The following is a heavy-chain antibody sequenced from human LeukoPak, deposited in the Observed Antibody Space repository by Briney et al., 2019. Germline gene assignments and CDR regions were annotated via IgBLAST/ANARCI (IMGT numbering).Heavy chain of an antibody. CDR2: IYYSGST. Sequence: SETLSLTCTVSGGSISSYYWSWIRQPPGKGVEWIGYIYYSGSTNYNPSLKSRVTISVDTSKNQFSLKLSSVTAADTAVYYCARHLYKVHHFDFWGQGTLVTVSS. D-gene: IGHD1-14*01. CDR3: ARHLYKVHHFDF. V-gene: IGHV4-59*08. CDR1: GGSISSYY. J-gene: IGHJ4*02.